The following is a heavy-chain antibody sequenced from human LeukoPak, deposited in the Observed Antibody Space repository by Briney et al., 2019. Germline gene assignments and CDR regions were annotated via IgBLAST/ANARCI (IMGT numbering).Heavy chain of an antibody. J-gene: IGHJ5*02. CDR3: AREDLDGSGSYNWFDP. V-gene: IGHV3-53*01. D-gene: IGHD3-10*01. Sequence: GTSLRLSCVASGFTLSNHAMHWVRQAPGKGLEWVSVIYSGGSTYYADSVKGRFTISRDNSKNTLYLQMNSLRAEDTAVYYCAREDLDGSGSYNWFDPWGQGTLVTVSS. CDR1: GFTLSNHA. CDR2: IYSGGST.